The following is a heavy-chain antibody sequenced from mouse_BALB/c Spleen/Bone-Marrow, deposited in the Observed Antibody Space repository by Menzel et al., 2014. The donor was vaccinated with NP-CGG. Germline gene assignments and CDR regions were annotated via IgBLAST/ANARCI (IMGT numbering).Heavy chain of an antibody. CDR3: AREDYGAWFPY. V-gene: IGHV1S45*01. CDR1: GYTFTNHH. CDR2: INPYNDYT. J-gene: IGHJ3*01. Sequence: VQLKESGAELVRPGASVKISCKAFGYTFTNHHKNWVKQRPGQGLDWIGYINPYNDYTSYNQKFKGKATLTVAKSSSTAYMELSSLTSEDSAVYFCAREDYGAWFPYWGQGTLVTVSA. D-gene: IGHD1-2*01.